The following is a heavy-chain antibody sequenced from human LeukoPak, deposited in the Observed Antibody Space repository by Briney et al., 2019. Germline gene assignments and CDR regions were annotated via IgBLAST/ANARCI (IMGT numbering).Heavy chain of an antibody. J-gene: IGHJ4*02. Sequence: GGSLRLSCAASGFTVSSSYMSWVRQAPGKGLEWVSVIYSGGSTYYADSVKGRFTISRDNSKNTLYLQMNSLRAEDTAVYYCARDSKDNIAAANYYFDYWGQGTLVAVSS. CDR1: GFTVSSSY. CDR3: ARDSKDNIAAANYYFDY. CDR2: IYSGGST. D-gene: IGHD6-13*01. V-gene: IGHV3-53*01.